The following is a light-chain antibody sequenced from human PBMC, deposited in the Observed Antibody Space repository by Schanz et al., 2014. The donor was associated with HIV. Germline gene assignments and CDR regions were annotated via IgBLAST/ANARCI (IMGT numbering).Light chain of an antibody. V-gene: IGLV2-14*02. CDR2: EVN. CDR1: SSDVGNYLL. Sequence: QSALTQPASVSGSPGQSITISCTGTSSDVGNYLLVSWYQQHPGKAPKLMIYEVNKRPSGVPDRFSGSKSGNTASLTVSGLQAEDEADYYCSSYAGSNVVFGGGTKLTVL. J-gene: IGLJ2*01. CDR3: SSYAGSNVV.